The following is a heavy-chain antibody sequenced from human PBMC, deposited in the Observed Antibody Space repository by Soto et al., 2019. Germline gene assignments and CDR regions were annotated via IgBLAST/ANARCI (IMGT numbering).Heavy chain of an antibody. CDR3: TTSYSSSSVFDY. V-gene: IGHV3-15*01. D-gene: IGHD6-6*01. Sequence: PGGSLRLSCAASGFTFSSAWMSWVRQAPGKGLEWVGRIKSKTDGGTTDYAAPVKGRFTISRDDSKNTLYLQMSSLKTEDTAVYYCTTSYSSSSVFDYWGQGTLVTVSS. J-gene: IGHJ4*02. CDR2: IKSKTDGGTT. CDR1: GFTFSSAW.